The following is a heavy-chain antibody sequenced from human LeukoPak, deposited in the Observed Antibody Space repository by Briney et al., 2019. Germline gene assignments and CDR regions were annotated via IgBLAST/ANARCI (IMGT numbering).Heavy chain of an antibody. Sequence: SETLSLTCAVYGGSFSGYYWSWIRQPPGKGLAWIGEINHSGSTNYNPSLKSRVTISVDTSKNQFSLKLSSVTAADTAVYYCATGFDAFDIWGQGTMVTVSS. J-gene: IGHJ3*02. CDR1: GGSFSGYY. CDR3: ATGFDAFDI. V-gene: IGHV4-34*01. CDR2: INHSGST.